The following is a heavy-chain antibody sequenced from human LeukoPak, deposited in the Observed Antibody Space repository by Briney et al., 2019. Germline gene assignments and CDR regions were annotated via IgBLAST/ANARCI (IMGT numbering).Heavy chain of an antibody. D-gene: IGHD3-10*01. CDR3: TTDLLLWFGELPDDY. J-gene: IGHJ4*02. CDR2: IKSKTDGGTT. Sequence: PGGSLRLSCAASGFTFSNAWMSWVRQAPGKGLEWVGRIKSKTDGGTTDYAAPAKGRFTISRDDSKNTLYLQMNSLKTEDTAVYYCTTDLLLWFGELPDDYWGQGTLVTVSS. CDR1: GFTFSNAW. V-gene: IGHV3-15*01.